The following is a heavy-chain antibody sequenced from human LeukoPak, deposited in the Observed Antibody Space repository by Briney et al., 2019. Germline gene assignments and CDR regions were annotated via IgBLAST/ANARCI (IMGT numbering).Heavy chain of an antibody. J-gene: IGHJ4*02. D-gene: IGHD6-13*01. CDR1: GFPFSSYA. Sequence: GGSLRLSCSASGFPFSSYAMHWVRQAPGKGLEYVSAISGSGGSTYYADSVKGRFTISRDNSKNTLYLQMNSLRAEDTAVYYCAKDEGAAGLDYWGQGTLVTVSS. V-gene: IGHV3-23*01. CDR2: ISGSGGST. CDR3: AKDEGAAGLDY.